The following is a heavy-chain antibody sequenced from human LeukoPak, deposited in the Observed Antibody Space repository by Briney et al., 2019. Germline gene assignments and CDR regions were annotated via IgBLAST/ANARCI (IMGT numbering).Heavy chain of an antibody. CDR3: ATIQPIDY. V-gene: IGHV4-38-2*01. Sequence: ESGPGLVKPSETLSLTCAVSGYSTSSGYYWGWIRQPPGKGLEWIGSIYHSGSTYYNPSLKSRVTISVDTSKNQFSLKLSSVTAADTAVYYCATIQPIDYWGQGTLVTVSS. J-gene: IGHJ4*02. CDR1: GYSTSSGYY. CDR2: IYHSGST. D-gene: IGHD5-18*01.